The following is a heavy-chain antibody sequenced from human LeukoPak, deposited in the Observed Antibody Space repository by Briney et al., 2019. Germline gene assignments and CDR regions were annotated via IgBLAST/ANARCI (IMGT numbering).Heavy chain of an antibody. CDR1: GFTFSSYG. D-gene: IGHD3-10*01. V-gene: IGHV3-30*18. CDR3: AKRATIGFTYYGSGSYDY. CDR2: ISYDGSNK. Sequence: GGSLRLSCAASGFTFSSYGMHWVRQAPGKGLEWVAVISYDGSNKYYADSVKGRFTISRDNSKNTLYLQMNSLRAEDTAVYYCAKRATIGFTYYGSGSYDYWGQGTLVTVSS. J-gene: IGHJ4*02.